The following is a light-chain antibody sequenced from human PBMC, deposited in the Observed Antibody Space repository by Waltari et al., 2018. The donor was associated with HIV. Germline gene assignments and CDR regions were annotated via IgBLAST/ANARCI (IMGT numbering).Light chain of an antibody. CDR2: GKN. CDR1: SLRSYY. CDR3: NCRDSSGLYV. V-gene: IGLV3-19*01. Sequence: SSELTQDPAVSVALRQTVRITCQGDSLRSYYASWYQQKPGQAPVLVIYGKNNRPSGIPYRFSGSSSGNTASLTITGAQAEDEADYYCNCRDSSGLYVFGTGTKVTVL. J-gene: IGLJ1*01.